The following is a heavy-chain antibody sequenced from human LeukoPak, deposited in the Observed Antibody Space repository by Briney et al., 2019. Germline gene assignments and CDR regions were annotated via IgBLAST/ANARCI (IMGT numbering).Heavy chain of an antibody. CDR2: IRYDGSNK. V-gene: IGHV3-30*02. CDR1: GFTFSSYG. CDR3: ARRANPEIPSGIVVVPAATDTVDY. D-gene: IGHD2-2*01. J-gene: IGHJ4*02. Sequence: GGSLRLSCAASGFTFSSYGMHWVRQAPGKGLEWVAFIRYDGSNKYYADSVKGRFTISRYNSKNTLYLQMNSLRAEDTAVYYCARRANPEIPSGIVVVPAATDTVDYWGQGTLVTVSS.